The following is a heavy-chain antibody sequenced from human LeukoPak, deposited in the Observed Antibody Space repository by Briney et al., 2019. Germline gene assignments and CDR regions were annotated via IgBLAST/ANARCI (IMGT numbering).Heavy chain of an antibody. Sequence: SETLSLTCTVSGGSISSHYWSWIRQPPGKGLEWIGYIYYSGSTNYNPSLKSRVTISVDTSKNQFSLKLSSVTAADTAVYYCARRELDYDYIWGSYRFVYAFDIWGQGTMVTVSS. CDR3: ARRELDYDYIWGSYRFVYAFDI. D-gene: IGHD3-16*02. J-gene: IGHJ3*02. CDR2: IYYSGST. V-gene: IGHV4-59*11. CDR1: GGSISSHY.